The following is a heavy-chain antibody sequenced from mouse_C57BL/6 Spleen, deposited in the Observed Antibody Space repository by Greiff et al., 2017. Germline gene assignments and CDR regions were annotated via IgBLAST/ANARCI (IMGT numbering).Heavy chain of an antibody. J-gene: IGHJ2*01. CDR3: ARAPGYFDY. D-gene: IGHD3-1*01. Sequence: EVKLVESGGGLVKPGGSLKLSCAASGFTFSSYAMSWVRQTPEKRLEWVATISDGGSYTDYPDNVKGRFTISRDNAKNNLYLQMSHLKAEDTAMYYCARAPGYFDYWGQGTTLTVSS. CDR1: GFTFSSYA. V-gene: IGHV5-4*03. CDR2: ISDGGSYT.